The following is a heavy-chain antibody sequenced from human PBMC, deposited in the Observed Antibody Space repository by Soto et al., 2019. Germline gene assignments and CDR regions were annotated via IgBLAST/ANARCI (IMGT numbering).Heavy chain of an antibody. CDR2: ISSSSSTI. V-gene: IGHV3-48*02. CDR3: AAEYSSASGYFDY. CDR1: GFTFSSYS. D-gene: IGHD6-6*01. Sequence: EVQLVESGGGLVQPGGSLRLSCAASGFTFSSYSMNWVRQAPGKGLEWVSYISSSSSTIYYADSVKGRFTISRDNAKNSLYLQMNSSGDEDTAVYYCAAEYSSASGYFDYWGQGTLVTVSS. J-gene: IGHJ4*02.